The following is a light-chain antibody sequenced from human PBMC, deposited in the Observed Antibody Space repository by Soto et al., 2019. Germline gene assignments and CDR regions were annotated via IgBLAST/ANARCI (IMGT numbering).Light chain of an antibody. J-gene: IGLJ2*01. Sequence: QSALTQPASVSGSPGQSITLSCTGTSSDVGGYNYVSWYQQHPGKAPKLMIYDVSNRPSGVSNRFSGSKSGNTASLTISGRQAEDEADYYCSSYTSSSSNVVFGGGTKRTVL. CDR1: SSDVGGYNY. V-gene: IGLV2-14*01. CDR3: SSYTSSSSNVV. CDR2: DVS.